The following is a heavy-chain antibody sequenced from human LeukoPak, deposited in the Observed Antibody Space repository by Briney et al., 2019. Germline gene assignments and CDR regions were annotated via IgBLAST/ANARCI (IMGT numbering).Heavy chain of an antibody. V-gene: IGHV3-53*01. J-gene: IGHJ4*02. CDR2: IYSGGST. CDR1: GFTFSTYS. Sequence: GGSLRLSCAASGFTFSTYSMSWVRQAPGKGLEWVSVIYSGGSTYYADSVKGRFTISRDNSKNTLYLQMNSLRAEDTAVYYCARAASVPATAMFFDYWGQGTLVTVSS. CDR3: ARAASVPATAMFFDY. D-gene: IGHD2-2*01.